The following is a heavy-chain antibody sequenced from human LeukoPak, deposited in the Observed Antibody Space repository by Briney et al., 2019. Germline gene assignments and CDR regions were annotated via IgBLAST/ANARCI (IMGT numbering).Heavy chain of an antibody. CDR3: AKDGGRRSSSNGIEYYFDY. V-gene: IGHV3-30*18. J-gene: IGHJ4*02. D-gene: IGHD6-6*01. CDR2: ISYDGSNK. CDR1: GFTFSSYG. Sequence: PGWSLRLSCAASGFTFSSYGMHWVRQAPGKGLEWVAVISYDGSNKYYADSVKGRSTISRDNSKNTLYLQMNSLRAEDTAAYYCAKDGGRRSSSNGIEYYFDYWGQGTLVTVSS.